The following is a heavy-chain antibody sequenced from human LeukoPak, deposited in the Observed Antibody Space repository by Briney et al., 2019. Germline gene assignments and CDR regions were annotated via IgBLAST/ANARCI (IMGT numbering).Heavy chain of an antibody. J-gene: IGHJ4*02. D-gene: IGHD3-10*01. CDR3: AREIFGSGGYPDY. CDR1: GFAFNTYA. V-gene: IGHV3-33*01. Sequence: GGSLRLSCAASGFAFNTYAMHWVRQAPGKGLEWVTLIWHDGSHKFYIDSVRGRFTISRDNSRNTVYLQMNGLRAEDTAVYYCAREIFGSGGYPDYWGQGTLVTVSS. CDR2: IWHDGSHK.